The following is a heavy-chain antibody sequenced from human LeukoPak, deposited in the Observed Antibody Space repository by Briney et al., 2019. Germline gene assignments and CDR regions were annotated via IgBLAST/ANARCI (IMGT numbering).Heavy chain of an antibody. Sequence: GGSLRLSCAASGFTVSSTYMSWVRQAPGKGLEWVSVIYSDGSTYYAASVKGRFIVSRDTYKNTLYLQMNSLRAEDTVVYYCARGREVRGLMDDWGQGTLVTASS. CDR3: ARGREVRGLMDD. CDR1: GFTVSSTY. V-gene: IGHV3-53*01. CDR2: IYSDGST. J-gene: IGHJ4*02. D-gene: IGHD3-10*01.